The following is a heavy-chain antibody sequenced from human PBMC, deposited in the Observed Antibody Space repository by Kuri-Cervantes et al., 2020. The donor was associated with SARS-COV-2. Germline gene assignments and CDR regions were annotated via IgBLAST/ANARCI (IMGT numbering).Heavy chain of an antibody. CDR2: IRYDGSNK. Sequence: GGSLRLSCAASGFTFSSYGIHWVRQAPGKGLEWVAFIRYDGSNKYYADSVKGRFTISRDNSKNTLYLQMNSLRAEDTAVYYGAKASLVGYYYYYMDVWGKGTTVTVSS. V-gene: IGHV3-30*02. D-gene: IGHD1-26*01. CDR3: AKASLVGYYYYYMDV. J-gene: IGHJ6*03. CDR1: GFTFSSYG.